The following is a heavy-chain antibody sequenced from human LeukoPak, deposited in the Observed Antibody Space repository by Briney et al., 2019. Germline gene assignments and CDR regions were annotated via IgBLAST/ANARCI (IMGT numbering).Heavy chain of an antibody. CDR1: GFTFNSYG. J-gene: IGHJ4*02. V-gene: IGHV3-23*01. CDR2: LSGSGGST. Sequence: GGSLRLSCAASGFTFNSYGMSWVRQAPGKGLEWVSALSGSGGSTYYADSVKGRFTISRDNSKNTLYLQMNSLRAEDTAVYYCAKTLAYSSSWYYFDYWGQGTLVTVSS. D-gene: IGHD6-13*01. CDR3: AKTLAYSSSWYYFDY.